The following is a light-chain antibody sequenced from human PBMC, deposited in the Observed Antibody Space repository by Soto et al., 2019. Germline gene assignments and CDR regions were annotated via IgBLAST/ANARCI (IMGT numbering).Light chain of an antibody. CDR3: CSYRGSYTWL. CDR1: SGDVGGYKF. V-gene: IGLV2-11*01. J-gene: IGLJ7*01. CDR2: DVN. Sequence: QPVLTQPRSVSGSPGQSVTISCTGTSGDVGGYKFVSWYRQVPGKVPQLIIFDVNKRPSGVSDRLSGSKSGNTASLTISGLQAEDEADYYCCSYRGSYTWLFGGGTQLTVL.